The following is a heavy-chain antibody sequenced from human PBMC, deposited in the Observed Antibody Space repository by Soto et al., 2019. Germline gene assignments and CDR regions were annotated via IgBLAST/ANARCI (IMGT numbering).Heavy chain of an antibody. D-gene: IGHD3-22*01. CDR1: GFTFSNAW. J-gene: IGHJ1*01. CDR2: IKSKTDGGTT. Sequence: GGSLRLSCAVSGFTFSNAWMSWVRQAPGKGLEWVGRIKSKTDGGTTDYAAPVKGRFTISRDDSKNTLYLQMNSLKTEDTAVYYCAKCGYDSSGRLLRYFQHWGQGTLVTVSS. CDR3: AKCGYDSSGRLLRYFQH. V-gene: IGHV3-15*01.